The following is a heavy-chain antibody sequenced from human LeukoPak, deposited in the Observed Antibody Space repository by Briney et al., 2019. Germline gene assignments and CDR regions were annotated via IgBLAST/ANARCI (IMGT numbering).Heavy chain of an antibody. CDR3: ARDPYSSSSF. CDR1: GFTFSSYW. V-gene: IGHV3-74*01. D-gene: IGHD6-13*01. CDR2: INSDGSTT. Sequence: GGSLRLSCAASGFTFSSYWMHWVRQAPGKGLVWVSHINSDGSTTTYADSVKGRFTISRDNAKNTLYLQMNSQRAEDTAVYYCARDPYSSSSFWGQGTLVTVSS. J-gene: IGHJ4*02.